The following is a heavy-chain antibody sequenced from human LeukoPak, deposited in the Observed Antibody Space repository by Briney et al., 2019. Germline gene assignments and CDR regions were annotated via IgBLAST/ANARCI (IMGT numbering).Heavy chain of an antibody. Sequence: PGGSLRLSCAASGFTFSSYAMSWVRQAPGKGLEWVSAISGSGGSTYYADSVKGRFAISRDNSKNTLYLQMNSLRAEGTAVYYCATHRHSSSWYAEPDLVNWGQGTLVTVSS. D-gene: IGHD6-13*01. CDR3: ATHRHSSSWYAEPDLVN. CDR1: GFTFSSYA. J-gene: IGHJ4*02. CDR2: ISGSGGST. V-gene: IGHV3-23*01.